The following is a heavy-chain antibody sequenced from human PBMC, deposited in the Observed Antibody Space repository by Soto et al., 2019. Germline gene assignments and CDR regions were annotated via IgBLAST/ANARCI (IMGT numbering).Heavy chain of an antibody. CDR2: ISSYGSDT. Sequence: GGSLRLSCAASGFTFSRYWMHWVRQAPGKELVWVSRISSYGSDTHYADSVKGRFTISRDNAKNTVYLQMNSLRAEDTAVYYCASNYAYAEGYYWYGIDVWGQGTTVTVSS. D-gene: IGHD3-16*01. J-gene: IGHJ6*02. CDR1: GFTFSRYW. CDR3: ASNYAYAEGYYWYGIDV. V-gene: IGHV3-74*01.